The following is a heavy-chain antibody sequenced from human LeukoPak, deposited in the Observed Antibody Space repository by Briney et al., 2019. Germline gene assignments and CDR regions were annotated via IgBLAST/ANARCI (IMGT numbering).Heavy chain of an antibody. CDR2: INHSGST. Sequence: RSETLSLTCAVYGGSFSGYYWSWIRHPPGKGREWIGEINHSGSTNYSPSLKSRATISVDTSKNQFSLKLSSGTAADTAVYYCARGGQWLVLARAFDYWGQGTLVTVSS. CDR1: GGSFSGYY. D-gene: IGHD6-19*01. V-gene: IGHV4-34*01. J-gene: IGHJ4*02. CDR3: ARGGQWLVLARAFDY.